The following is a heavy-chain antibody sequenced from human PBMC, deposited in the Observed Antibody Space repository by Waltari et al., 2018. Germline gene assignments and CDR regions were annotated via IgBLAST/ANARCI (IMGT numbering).Heavy chain of an antibody. V-gene: IGHV1-69*08. D-gene: IGHD2-21*01. CDR3: ATGRSIVVVIATHYGMDV. CDR2: VIPIFGTA. CDR1: GGTFSSYA. Sequence: QVQLVQSGAEVKKPGSSVKVSCKASGGTFSSYAISWVRQAPGQGLEWMGRVIPIFGTANYAQKCQGRVTITADKSTGTAYMELSSLRSEDTAVYYCATGRSIVVVIATHYGMDVWGQGTTVTVSS. J-gene: IGHJ6*02.